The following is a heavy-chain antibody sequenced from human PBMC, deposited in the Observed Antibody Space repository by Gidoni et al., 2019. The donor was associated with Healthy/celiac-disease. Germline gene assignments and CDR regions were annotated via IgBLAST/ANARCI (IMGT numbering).Heavy chain of an antibody. V-gene: IGHV3-53*01. CDR3: ARGHSGYDLGFDY. CDR2: IYSGGST. Sequence: EVQRVGSGGGLLQRGGSLSLSCAPSGFPVSSNYMSWVREAPGKGLEWGSVIYSGGSTYYADSVKGRFTISRDNSKNTLYLQMNSLRAEDTAVYYCARGHSGYDLGFDYWGQGTLVTVSS. J-gene: IGHJ4*02. D-gene: IGHD5-12*01. CDR1: GFPVSSNY.